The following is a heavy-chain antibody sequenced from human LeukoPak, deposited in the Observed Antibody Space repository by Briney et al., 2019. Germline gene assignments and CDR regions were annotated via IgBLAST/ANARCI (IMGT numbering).Heavy chain of an antibody. CDR1: GGSFSGYY. CDR2: INHSGST. V-gene: IGHV4-34*01. CDR3: ARLASRYGSGTQGLDY. J-gene: IGHJ4*02. Sequence: SETLSLTCAVYGGSFSGYYWRWIRQPPGKGLEWIGEINHSGSTNYNPSLKRRVTISVDTSKKQFSLKLSSVTAADTAVFYCARLASRYGSGTQGLDYWGQGTLVTVSS. D-gene: IGHD3-10*01.